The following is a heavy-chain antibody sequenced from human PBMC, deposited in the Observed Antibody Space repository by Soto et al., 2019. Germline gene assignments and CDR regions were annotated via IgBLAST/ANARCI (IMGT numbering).Heavy chain of an antibody. J-gene: IGHJ4*02. CDR3: ARDPRYYDSSGYLFY. D-gene: IGHD3-22*01. V-gene: IGHV1-69*13. CDR2: IIPIFGTA. Sequence: VTVSFKTSGYAFSGDAISLVRLDPGQGLEWMGGIIPIFGTANYAQKFQGRVTITADESTSTAYMELSSLRSEDTAVYYCARDPRYYDSSGYLFYWGQGPLV. CDR1: GYAFSGDA.